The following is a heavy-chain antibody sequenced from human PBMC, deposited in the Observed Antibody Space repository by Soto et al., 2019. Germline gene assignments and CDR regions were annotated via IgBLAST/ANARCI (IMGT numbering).Heavy chain of an antibody. CDR1: GGSISSGGYS. CDR2: IYHSGST. J-gene: IGHJ5*02. V-gene: IGHV4-30-2*01. D-gene: IGHD3-3*01. CDR3: DRVMGSTFLEWFFEGEGNWFDP. Sequence: SETLSLTCAVSGGSISSGGYSWSWIRQPPGKGLEWIGYIYHSGSTYYNPSLKSRVTISVDRSKNQFSLKLSSVTAADTAVYYCDRVMGSTFLEWFFEGEGNWFDPWGQGTLVTVSS.